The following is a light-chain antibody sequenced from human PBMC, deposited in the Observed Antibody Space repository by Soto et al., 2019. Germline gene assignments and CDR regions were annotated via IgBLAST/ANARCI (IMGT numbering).Light chain of an antibody. CDR1: QSISGY. J-gene: IGKJ1*01. V-gene: IGKV3-20*01. CDR3: QQYGSSRT. CDR2: DVS. Sequence: EIVLTQSPVTLSLSPGERATLSCRASQSISGYLAWYQQKPGQAPRLLIYDVSTRATGIPDRISGSGSGTDFTLTISRLEPEDFAVYYCQQYGSSRTFGQGTKVAI.